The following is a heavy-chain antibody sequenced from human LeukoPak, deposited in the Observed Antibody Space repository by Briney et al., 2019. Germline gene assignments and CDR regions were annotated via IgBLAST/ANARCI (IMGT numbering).Heavy chain of an antibody. CDR2: IYKSGST. J-gene: IGHJ1*01. D-gene: IGHD2-2*01. CDR1: GGSISSGSYY. Sequence: SETLSLTCSVSGGSISSGSYYWNWIRQPAGKGLEWIGRIYKSGSTNYNPSLKSRVTISVDTSKNQFSLKLSSVTAADTAVYYCARRYHANFQHWGQGTLVTVSS. V-gene: IGHV4-61*02. CDR3: ARRYHANFQH.